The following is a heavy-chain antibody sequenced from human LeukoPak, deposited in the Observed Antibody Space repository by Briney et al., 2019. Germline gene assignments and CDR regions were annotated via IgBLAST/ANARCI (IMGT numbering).Heavy chain of an antibody. J-gene: IGHJ4*02. D-gene: IGHD3-9*01. CDR3: AKGRVAYDILTGLDY. CDR2: IWYDGSNK. V-gene: IGHV3-33*06. Sequence: GGSLRLSCAASGFTLSSSGMHWVRQAPGKGVEWVAVIWYDGSNKYYADSVKGRFTISRDNSKDTLYLQMNSLRAEDTAVYYCAKGRVAYDILTGLDYWGQGTLVTVSS. CDR1: GFTLSSSG.